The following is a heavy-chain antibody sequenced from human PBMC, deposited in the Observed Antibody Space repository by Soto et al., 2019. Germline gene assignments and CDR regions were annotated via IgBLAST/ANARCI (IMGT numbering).Heavy chain of an antibody. CDR1: GGSISSYY. D-gene: IGHD3-10*01. Sequence: SETLSLTCTVSGGSISSYYWSWIRQPAGKGLEWIGRIYTSVSTNYNPSLKSRVTMSVDTSKNQFSLKLSSVTAADTAVYYCARGNMVRGVYGMDVWGQGTRVTVSS. J-gene: IGHJ6*02. CDR3: ARGNMVRGVYGMDV. CDR2: IYTSVST. V-gene: IGHV4-4*07.